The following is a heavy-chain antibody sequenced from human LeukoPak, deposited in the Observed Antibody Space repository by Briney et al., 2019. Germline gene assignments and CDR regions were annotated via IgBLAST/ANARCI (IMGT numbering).Heavy chain of an antibody. V-gene: IGHV1-69*06. CDR2: IIPIFGTA. J-gene: IGHJ4*02. CDR1: GGTFRRFA. D-gene: IGHD6-6*01. CDR3: ARSSDSSSSSPDY. Sequence: SVKVSCKASGGTFRRFAMSWVRQAPGQGLEWMGGIIPIFGTANYAQKFQGRVTITADKSTSTAYMELSSLRSEDTAVYYCARSSDSSSSSPDYWGQGTLVTVSS.